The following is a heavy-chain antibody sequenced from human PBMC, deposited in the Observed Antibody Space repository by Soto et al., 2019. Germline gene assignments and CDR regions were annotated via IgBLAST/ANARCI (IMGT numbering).Heavy chain of an antibody. V-gene: IGHV4-61*01. CDR1: GGSVTSENYF. CDR2: ISYSGGT. Sequence: QVQLQESGPGLVKPSETLSLSCIVSGGSVTSENYFWTWIRQAPGMSLEWIGYISYSGGTEYNASLKSRLTMSLDKSKNQFALNLSSVTAADAAIYYCARDRGFGSGSYGLDFWGPGTVVTVSS. D-gene: IGHD3-10*01. CDR3: ARDRGFGSGSYGLDF. J-gene: IGHJ4*02.